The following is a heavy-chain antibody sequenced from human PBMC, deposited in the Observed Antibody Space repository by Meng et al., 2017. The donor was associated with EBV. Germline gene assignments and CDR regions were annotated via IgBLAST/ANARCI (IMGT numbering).Heavy chain of an antibody. CDR1: GDSISSFYY. CDR2: CHYTGST. D-gene: IGHD6-19*01. CDR3: ARPFPSWQSPRLDPFGA. V-gene: IGHV4-39*01. Sequence: QLQLRESGPGPVQPSETLFLTCTVPGDSISSFYYWGLIRQPPGGGLEWIGSCHYTGSTYYSPSLKSRVTVSVDTSKNQFSLRLTSVTAADTAVYYCARPFPSWQSPRLDPFGACGQGTLITVSS. J-gene: IGHJ5*02.